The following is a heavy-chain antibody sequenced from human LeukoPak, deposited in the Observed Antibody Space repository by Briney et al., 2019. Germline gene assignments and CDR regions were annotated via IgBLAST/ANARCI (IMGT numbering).Heavy chain of an antibody. CDR3: AWGDFWSG. J-gene: IGHJ4*02. V-gene: IGHV4-4*02. CDR1: GGSISSSNW. Sequence: PSGTLSLTCAVSGGSISSSNWWSWVRQPPGKGLEWIGSIYHSGSTYYNPSLKSRVTISADTSKNQFSLKLSSVTAADTAVYYCAWGDFWSGWSQGTLVTVSS. CDR2: IYHSGST. D-gene: IGHD3-3*01.